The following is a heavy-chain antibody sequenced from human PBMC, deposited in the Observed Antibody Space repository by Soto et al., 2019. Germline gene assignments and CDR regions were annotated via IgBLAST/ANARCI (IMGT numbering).Heavy chain of an antibody. D-gene: IGHD2-15*01. CDR3: ARRSKYCSGGSCYSGEIDY. J-gene: IGHJ4*02. CDR2: IYPGDSDT. V-gene: IGHV5-51*01. Sequence: GESLKISCKGSGYSFTSYWIGWVRQMPGKGLEWMGIIYPGDSDTRYSPSFQGQVTISADKSISTAYLQWSSLKASDTAMYYCARRSKYCSGGSCYSGEIDYWGQGTLVTVSS. CDR1: GYSFTSYW.